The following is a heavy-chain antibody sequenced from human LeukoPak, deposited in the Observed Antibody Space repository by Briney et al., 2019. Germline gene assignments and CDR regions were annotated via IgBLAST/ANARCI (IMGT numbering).Heavy chain of an antibody. CDR1: GGSISSYY. D-gene: IGHD6-6*01. V-gene: IGHV4-59*08. CDR2: ISYSGST. Sequence: SETLSLTCTVSGGSISSYYWSWIRQPPGKGLEWIGYISYSGSTNFNPSLKSRVTISVDTSKKQFSLKLSSVTAADPAVYYCARRPAGTSHFDCWGQGTLVTFSS. CDR3: ARRPAGTSHFDC. J-gene: IGHJ4*02.